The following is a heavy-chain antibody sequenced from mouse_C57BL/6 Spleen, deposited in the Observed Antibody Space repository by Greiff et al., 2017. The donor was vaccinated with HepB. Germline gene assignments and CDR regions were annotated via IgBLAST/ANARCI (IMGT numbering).Heavy chain of an antibody. CDR2: ISDGGSYT. CDR1: GFTFSSYA. CDR3: ARDRVAYYYYSMDY. V-gene: IGHV5-4*01. D-gene: IGHD2-10*01. Sequence: EVQLVESGGGLVKPGGSLKLSCAASGFTFSSYAMSWVRQTPEKRLEWVATISDGGSYTYYPDNVKGRFTLSRDNAKNNLYLQMSHLKSEDTAMYYCARDRVAYYYYSMDYWGQGTSVTVSS. J-gene: IGHJ4*01.